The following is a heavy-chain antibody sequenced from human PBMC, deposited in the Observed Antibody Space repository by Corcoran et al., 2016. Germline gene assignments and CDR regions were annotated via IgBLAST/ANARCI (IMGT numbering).Heavy chain of an antibody. D-gene: IGHD1-26*01. CDR2: IITVNDDT. Sequence: QVQLVQSGAEVKKPGASVKVSCKASGYTFTDYAMNWVRQAPGQRLEWMGWIITVNDDTTYEQKFQGRITITRDTSATTAYMELSSLRSEDTAVYYCARWSTTYRGFDYWGQGTLVTVSS. CDR3: ARWSTTYRGFDY. CDR1: GYTFTDYA. V-gene: IGHV1-3*04. J-gene: IGHJ4*02.